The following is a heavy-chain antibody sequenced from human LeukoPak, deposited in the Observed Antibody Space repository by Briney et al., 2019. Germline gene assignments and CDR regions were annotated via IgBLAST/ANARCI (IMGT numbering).Heavy chain of an antibody. J-gene: IGHJ4*02. CDR2: INHSGST. V-gene: IGHV4-34*01. CDR1: GGSFSGYY. Sequence: SETLSLTCAVYGGSFSGYYWSWIRQPPGKGLEWIGEINHSGSTNYNPSLKSRLTISIDTSKNQFSLKLTSVTAADTALYFCARAPHTSPTDYYFDFWGPGTLVTVSS. D-gene: IGHD1-14*01. CDR3: ARAPHTSPTDYYFDF.